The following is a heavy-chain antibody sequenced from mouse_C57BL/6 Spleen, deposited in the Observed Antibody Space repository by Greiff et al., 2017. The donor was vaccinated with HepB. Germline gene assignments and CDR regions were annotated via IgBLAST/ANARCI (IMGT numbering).Heavy chain of an antibody. CDR2: IYPGDGDT. V-gene: IGHV1-82*01. CDR1: GYAFSSSW. Sequence: QVQLQQSGPELVKPGASVKISCKASGYAFSSSWMNWVKQRPGKGLEWIGRIYPGDGDTNYNGKFKGKATLTADKSSSTAYMQLSSLTSEDSAVYFCARLFGEDYWGQGTTLTVSS. CDR3: ARLFGEDY. D-gene: IGHD3-1*01. J-gene: IGHJ2*01.